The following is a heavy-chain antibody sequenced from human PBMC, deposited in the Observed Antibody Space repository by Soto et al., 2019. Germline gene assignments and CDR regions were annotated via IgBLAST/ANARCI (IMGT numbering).Heavy chain of an antibody. Sequence: SQTLSLTCAISGDSVSSYSVVWNWIRQSPSGGLEWLGRTYYRSKWYSEYAISVQGRITVNADTSKNQVSLQLDSVTPDDTAVYYCARLIGNSWLDSWGQGTLVTVSS. CDR3: ARLIGNSWLDS. D-gene: IGHD3-16*01. V-gene: IGHV6-1*01. CDR1: GDSVSSYSVV. J-gene: IGHJ5*01. CDR2: TYYRSKWYS.